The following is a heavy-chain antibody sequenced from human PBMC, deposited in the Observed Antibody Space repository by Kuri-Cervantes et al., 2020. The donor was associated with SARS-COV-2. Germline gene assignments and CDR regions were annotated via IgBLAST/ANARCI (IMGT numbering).Heavy chain of an antibody. J-gene: IGHJ3*02. CDR1: GFSFSMYW. Sequence: GESLKISCAASGFSFSMYWMSWVRQAPGKGLEWVANIKKDGSEKYYVDSVKGRFTISRDNAKNSLYLQTNSLRAEDTAVYYCAREQWLELDAFDIWGQGTMVTVSS. D-gene: IGHD6-19*01. CDR3: AREQWLELDAFDI. CDR2: IKKDGSEK. V-gene: IGHV3-7*01.